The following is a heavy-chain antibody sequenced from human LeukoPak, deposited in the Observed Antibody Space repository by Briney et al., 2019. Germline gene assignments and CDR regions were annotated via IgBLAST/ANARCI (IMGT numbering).Heavy chain of an antibody. Sequence: GGSLRLSCAASGFTVSSSYMSWVRQAPGKGLEWVSVIYSGGSTYYADPVKGRFTISRDNSKNTLYLQMSSLRAEDTAVYYCAKDERNWNYNLASQTYDWGQGTLVTVSS. CDR2: IYSGGST. CDR3: AKDERNWNYNLASQTYD. J-gene: IGHJ4*02. D-gene: IGHD1-7*01. CDR1: GFTVSSSY. V-gene: IGHV3-66*01.